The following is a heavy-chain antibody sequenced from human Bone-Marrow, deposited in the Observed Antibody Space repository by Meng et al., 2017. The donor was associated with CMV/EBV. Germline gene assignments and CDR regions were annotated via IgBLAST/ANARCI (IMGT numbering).Heavy chain of an antibody. D-gene: IGHD6-19*01. V-gene: IGHV4-39*07. CDR1: GGSISSSSYY. CDR2: IYYSGST. J-gene: IGHJ4*02. Sequence: SETLSLTCTVSGGSISSSSYYWGWIRQPPGKGLEWIGSIYYSGSTYYNPSLKSRVTISVDTSKNQFSLKLSSVTAMDTAVYYCAKGGWSLNYWGQGVLVTGSS. CDR3: AKGGWSLNY.